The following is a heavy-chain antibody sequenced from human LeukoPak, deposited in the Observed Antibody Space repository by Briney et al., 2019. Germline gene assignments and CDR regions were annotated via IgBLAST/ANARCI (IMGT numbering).Heavy chain of an antibody. V-gene: IGHV4-4*01. CDR3: ARDVPCSLYCIAAAGRGCMCGMDV. CDR2: IYHSGST. D-gene: IGHD6-13*01. Sequence: SGTLSLTCAVSGGSGGSISSSNYWSWVRQPPGKGLEWIGEIYHSGSTNYNPSLKSRVTISVDTSKNQFSLKLSSVTAADTAVYCCARDVPCSLYCIAAAGRGCMCGMDVWGQGTTVTVSS. J-gene: IGHJ6*02. CDR1: GGSGGSISSSNY.